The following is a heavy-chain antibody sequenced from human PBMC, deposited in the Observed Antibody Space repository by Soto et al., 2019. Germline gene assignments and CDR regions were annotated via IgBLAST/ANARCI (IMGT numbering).Heavy chain of an antibody. J-gene: IGHJ6*02. CDR3: ARGIAAAGQNYYYGMDV. CDR1: GFTFSSYD. CDR2: IGTAGDT. D-gene: IGHD6-13*01. V-gene: IGHV3-13*01. Sequence: LSLTCAASGFTFSSYDMHWVRQATGKGLEWVSAIGTAGDTYYPDSVKGRFTISRENAKNSLYLQMNSLRAGDTAVYYCARGIAAAGQNYYYGMDVWGQGTTVTVSS.